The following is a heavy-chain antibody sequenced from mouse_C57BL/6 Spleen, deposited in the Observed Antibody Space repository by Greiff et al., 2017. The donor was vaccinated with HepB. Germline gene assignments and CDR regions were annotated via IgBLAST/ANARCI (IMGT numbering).Heavy chain of an antibody. Sequence: VQLQQSGPELVKPGASVKISCKASGYAFSSSWMNWVKQRPGKGLEWIGRIYPGDGDTNYNGKFKGKATLTADKSSSTAYMQLSSLTSEDSAVYFCASLGRGVFYFDYWGQGTTLTVSS. J-gene: IGHJ2*01. D-gene: IGHD4-1*01. CDR2: IYPGDGDT. V-gene: IGHV1-82*01. CDR1: GYAFSSSW. CDR3: ASLGRGVFYFDY.